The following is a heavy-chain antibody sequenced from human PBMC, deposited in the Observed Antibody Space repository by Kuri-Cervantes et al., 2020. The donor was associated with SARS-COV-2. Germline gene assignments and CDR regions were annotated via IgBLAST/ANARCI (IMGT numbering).Heavy chain of an antibody. V-gene: IGHV4-59*01. J-gene: IGHJ4*02. D-gene: IGHD2-21*01. Sequence: SETLSLTCSVSGGSISSYYWSWIRQPPGKGLEWIGNIYFTGHTNYNPALGSRVTISIDTPKDQFSLMLGSLTAADTAVYYCARRFGDYGQFDYWGQGTLVTVSS. CDR1: GGSISSYY. CDR3: ARRFGDYGQFDY. CDR2: IYFTGHT.